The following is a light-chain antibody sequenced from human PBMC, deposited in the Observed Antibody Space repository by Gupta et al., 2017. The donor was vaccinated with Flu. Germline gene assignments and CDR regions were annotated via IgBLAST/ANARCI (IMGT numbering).Light chain of an antibody. CDR3: QQYNDWPSWT. V-gene: IGKV3-15*01. Sequence: APLSVSPGERAPLSCRASQSIGTNLAWYQQTPGQSPRLLIYGASARATGIPARFSGSRSGTEFTLTISSLQSEDFAVYSCQQYNDWPSWTFGQGTKVEIK. CDR1: QSIGTN. J-gene: IGKJ1*01. CDR2: GAS.